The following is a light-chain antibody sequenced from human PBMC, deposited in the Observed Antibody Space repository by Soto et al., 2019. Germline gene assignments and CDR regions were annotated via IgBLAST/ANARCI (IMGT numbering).Light chain of an antibody. CDR1: SSDVGSYNL. CDR3: CSCAGSSTFV. J-gene: IGLJ3*02. V-gene: IGLV2-23*02. CDR2: EVS. Sequence: QSALSQPASVSGSPGQSITISCTGTSSDVGSYNLVSWYQQHPGKAPKLMIYEVSKRPSGVSNRFSGSKSGNTASLTISGLQAEDEADYYCCSCAGSSTFVFGGATKLSVL.